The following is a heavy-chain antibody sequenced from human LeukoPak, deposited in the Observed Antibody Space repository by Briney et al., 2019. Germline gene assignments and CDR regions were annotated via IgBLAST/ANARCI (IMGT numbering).Heavy chain of an antibody. Sequence: SETLSLTCTVSGGPISRSSYYWGCMRQPPGEGLEWIGSIHYSGIIYYNPSLKSRVTISVDTSKNHFSLKLSSVTAADTAVYYCARHQEVDFDLWGRGTLVTVSS. CDR1: GGPISRSSYY. CDR2: IHYSGII. V-gene: IGHV4-39*01. J-gene: IGHJ2*01. CDR3: ARHQEVDFDL.